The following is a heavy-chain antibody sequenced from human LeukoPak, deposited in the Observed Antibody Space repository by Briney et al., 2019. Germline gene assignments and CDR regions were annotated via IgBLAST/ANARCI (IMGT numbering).Heavy chain of an antibody. V-gene: IGHV4-59*08. D-gene: IGHD6-13*01. Sequence: KSSETLSLTCTVSGGSISSYYWSWIRQPPGKGLEWIGYIYYSGSTNYNPSLKSRVTISVDTSKNQFSLKLSSVTAADTAVYYCARHPVYSSSWYTPPYYYGMDVWGQGTTVTVSS. J-gene: IGHJ6*02. CDR3: ARHPVYSSSWYTPPYYYGMDV. CDR2: IYYSGST. CDR1: GGSISSYY.